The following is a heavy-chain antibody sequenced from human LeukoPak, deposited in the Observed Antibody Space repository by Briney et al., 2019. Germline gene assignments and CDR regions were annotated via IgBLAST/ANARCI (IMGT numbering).Heavy chain of an antibody. CDR1: GFTFSNYW. V-gene: IGHV3-7*01. J-gene: IGHJ4*02. Sequence: PGGSLRLSCTGSGFTFSNYWMGWVRQAPGKGLEWLANMKHDGSEKYYVDSVKGRFIISRDNAKNSLYLQMNSLRAEDTAVYYCARELLHDFWSGYHPAFDYWGQGTLVTVSS. CDR3: ARELLHDFWSGYHPAFDY. CDR2: MKHDGSEK. D-gene: IGHD3-3*01.